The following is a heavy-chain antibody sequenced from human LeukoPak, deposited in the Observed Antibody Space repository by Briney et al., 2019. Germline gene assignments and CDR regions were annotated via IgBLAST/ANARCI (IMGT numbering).Heavy chain of an antibody. CDR1: GFTFNIYT. CDR2: ISDNGGST. V-gene: IGHV3-23*01. D-gene: IGHD6-19*01. Sequence: GGSLRLSCAASGFTFNIYTMSWVRQAPGKGLEWVSIISDNGGSTYYADSVRGRFTISRDNSKNTLYLQMNSLRAEDTAIYYCAKSRGIYDSSGWRTFDYWGQGTLVTVSS. CDR3: AKSRGIYDSSGWRTFDY. J-gene: IGHJ4*02.